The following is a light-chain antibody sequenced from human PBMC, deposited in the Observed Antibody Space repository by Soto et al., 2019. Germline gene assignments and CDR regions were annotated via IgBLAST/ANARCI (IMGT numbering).Light chain of an antibody. J-gene: IGKJ3*01. V-gene: IGKV3-11*01. CDR1: QSVSSY. Sequence: EIVLTQSPATLSLSPGERATLSCRASQSVSSYLAWYQQKPGQAPRLLIYDASNRATGIPARFSGSGSGTDFPLTIGSLEPEDFAVYYCQQRSNSFTFGPGTKVDIK. CDR2: DAS. CDR3: QQRSNSFT.